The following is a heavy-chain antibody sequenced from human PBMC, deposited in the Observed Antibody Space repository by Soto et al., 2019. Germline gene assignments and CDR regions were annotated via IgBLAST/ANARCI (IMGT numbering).Heavy chain of an antibody. V-gene: IGHV3-9*01. CDR3: AKDPKPGIAAAGTGNYFDY. J-gene: IGHJ4*02. CDR2: ISWNSGSI. Sequence: SLKISCAASGFTFDDYAMHWVRQAPGKGLEWVSGISWNSGSIGYADSVKGRFTISRDNAKNSLYLQMNSLRAEDTALYYCAKDPKPGIAAAGTGNYFDYWGQGTLVTVSS. D-gene: IGHD6-13*01. CDR1: GFTFDDYA.